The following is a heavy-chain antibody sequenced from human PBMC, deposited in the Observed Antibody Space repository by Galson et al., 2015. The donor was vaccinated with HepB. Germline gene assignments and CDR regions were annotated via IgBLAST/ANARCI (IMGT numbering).Heavy chain of an antibody. D-gene: IGHD1-1*01. J-gene: IGHJ2*01. CDR3: ARLDVANYWFFDL. CDR2: IDPSDSYS. CDR1: GYSFSTYW. V-gene: IGHV5-10-1*01. Sequence: QSGAEVKKPGESLRISCTGSGYSFSTYWISWVRQMPGKGLEWMGRIDPSDSYSNYSPSFEGHVTISADKSISTAYLQWSSLKASDTAMYYCARLDVANYWFFDLWGRGTLVTVSS.